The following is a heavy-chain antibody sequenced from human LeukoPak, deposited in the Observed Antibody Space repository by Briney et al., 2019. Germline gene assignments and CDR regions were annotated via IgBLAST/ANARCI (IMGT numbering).Heavy chain of an antibody. V-gene: IGHV4-4*07. CDR2: IYTSGST. Sequence: SETLSLTCTVSGGSISSYYWSWIRQPAGKGLEWIGRIYTSGSTNYNPSLRSRVTISVDKYKNQFSLSPSSVTAADTAVYYCARDGDYDSHRTDAFDMWGQGTMVSVSS. D-gene: IGHD3-22*01. CDR3: ARDGDYDSHRTDAFDM. CDR1: GGSISSYY. J-gene: IGHJ3*02.